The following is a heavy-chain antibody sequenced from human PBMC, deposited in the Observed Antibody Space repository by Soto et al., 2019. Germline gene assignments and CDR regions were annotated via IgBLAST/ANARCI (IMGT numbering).Heavy chain of an antibody. D-gene: IGHD2-21*01. CDR1: GYPFTSSG. V-gene: IGHV1-18*04. J-gene: IGHJ6*02. CDR2: ISAYNGNT. Sequence: QVHLVQSGGEVKKPGASVKVSCKASGYPFTSSGFSWVRQAPGQGLEWMGWISAYNGNTLYAQKFKGRVTMTPDTSTSTAYMELGSRRSDDTAVYYCATDPYCGSAPGCSALDAWGQGTTVTVSS. CDR3: ATDPYCGSAPGCSALDA.